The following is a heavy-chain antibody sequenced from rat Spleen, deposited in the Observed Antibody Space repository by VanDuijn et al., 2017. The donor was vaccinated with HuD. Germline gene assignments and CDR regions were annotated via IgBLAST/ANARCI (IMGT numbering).Heavy chain of an antibody. J-gene: IGHJ1*01. D-gene: IGHD1-10*01. CDR2: IDYSGRT. CDR1: GYSITSNY. Sequence: EVQLQESGPGLVKPSQSLSLTCSVTGYSITSNYWGWIRKFPGNKMEWMGYIDYSGRTSYNPSLKSRISITRDTPKNQFFLQLNSVTTEDTATYYCARDNSGYWYFDFWGPGTMVTVSS. CDR3: ARDNSGYWYFDF. V-gene: IGHV3-1*01.